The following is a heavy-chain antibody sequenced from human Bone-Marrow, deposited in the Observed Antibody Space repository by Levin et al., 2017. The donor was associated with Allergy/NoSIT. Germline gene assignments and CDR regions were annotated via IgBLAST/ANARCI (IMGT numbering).Heavy chain of an antibody. CDR2: IRSAGTYI. V-gene: IGHV3-21*01. D-gene: IGHD3-10*01. J-gene: IGHJ6*02. CDR1: GFSFSTYT. CDR3: ARGGGSQKGGLDV. Sequence: GGSLRLSCAASGFSFSTYTMHWVRQAPGKGLEWVSSIRSAGTYIHYADSVKGRFTISRDNANNSLSLQMSSLRAEDPALYYCARGGGSQKGGLDVWGQGTTVTVSS.